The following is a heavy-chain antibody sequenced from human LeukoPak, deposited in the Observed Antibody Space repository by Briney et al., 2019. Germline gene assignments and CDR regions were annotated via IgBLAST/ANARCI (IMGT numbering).Heavy chain of an antibody. CDR1: GYSISSGYY. D-gene: IGHD6-6*01. CDR3: ERERSSSSDY. Sequence: NPSETLSLTCAVSGYSISSGYYWGWIGQPPGKGLEWIGSIYHSGSTYYNPSLKSRVTISVDTSKNQFSLKLSSVTATDAAIYYCERERSSSSDYWGQGTLVTVSS. CDR2: IYHSGST. J-gene: IGHJ4*02. V-gene: IGHV4-38-2*02.